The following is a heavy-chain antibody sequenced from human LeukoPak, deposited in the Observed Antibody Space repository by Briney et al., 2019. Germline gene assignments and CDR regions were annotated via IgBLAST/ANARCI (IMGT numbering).Heavy chain of an antibody. J-gene: IGHJ4*02. Sequence: ASVKVSCKASGYTFTNYYMHWVRQAPGQGLESIGIINPSGGSTTYAQKFQGRVAVTSDTSTSTVYMELSSLRSEDTAFYYCARAGARSPFDYWGQGTLVTVSS. CDR3: ARAGARSPFDY. CDR1: GYTFTNYY. V-gene: IGHV1-46*01. D-gene: IGHD3-10*01. CDR2: INPSGGST.